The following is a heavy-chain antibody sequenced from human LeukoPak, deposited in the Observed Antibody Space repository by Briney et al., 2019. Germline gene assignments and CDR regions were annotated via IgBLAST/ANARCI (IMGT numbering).Heavy chain of an antibody. D-gene: IGHD5-24*01. CDR3: ARGKSGMAYFDY. CDR2: ITSSSTV. CDR1: GFTFSSYS. V-gene: IGHV3-48*01. Sequence: GGSLRLSCAASGFTFSSYSMNWFRQAPGKGLEWLSYITSSSTVQYADSVKGRFTISRDNAKNSLYLQMNSLRAEDTAVYYCARGKSGMAYFDYWGQGTLVTVSS. J-gene: IGHJ4*02.